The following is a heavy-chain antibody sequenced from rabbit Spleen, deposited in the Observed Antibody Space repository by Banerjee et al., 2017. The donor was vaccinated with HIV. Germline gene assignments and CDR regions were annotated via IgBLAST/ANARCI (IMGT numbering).Heavy chain of an antibody. D-gene: IGHD4-2*01. CDR1: GISFSSSYY. J-gene: IGHJ4*01. V-gene: IGHV1S45*01. Sequence: QEQLKETGGGLVQPGGSLTLSCKASGISFSSSYYMCWVRQAPGKGLEWIACIYDGGSGSTDYARWAKGRFTISKTSSTTVTLQMTSLTAADTATYICARNHPNDAGNGFVAFSLWGPGTLVTVS. CDR2: IYDGGSGST. CDR3: ARNHPNDAGNGFVAFSL.